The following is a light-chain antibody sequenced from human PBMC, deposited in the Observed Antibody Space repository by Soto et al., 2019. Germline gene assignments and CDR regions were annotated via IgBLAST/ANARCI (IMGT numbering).Light chain of an antibody. CDR3: QQSYSIRWT. V-gene: IGKV1-5*03. CDR2: KAS. CDR1: ESISNN. J-gene: IGKJ1*01. Sequence: PFPPAAAYEGGSTIACRASESISNNLAWYQQKPGKAPKLLMYKASTLDSGVPSRFTGSGSGTEFTLTISSLQPDDFATYYCQQSYSIRWTFGQGTKVDIK.